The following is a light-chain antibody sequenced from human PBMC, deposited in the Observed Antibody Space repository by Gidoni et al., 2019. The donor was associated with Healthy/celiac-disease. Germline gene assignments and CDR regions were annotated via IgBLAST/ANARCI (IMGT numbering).Light chain of an antibody. V-gene: IGLV2-11*01. Sequence: QSALTQPRSVSGSPGQSVTISCTGTSSDVGGYNYVSWYQQHPGKAPKLMIYDVSKRPSGVPDRFSGSKSGNTASLTISGLQAEDEADYYCCSYAGSYTFHVVFGGGTKLPVL. CDR2: DVS. J-gene: IGLJ2*01. CDR3: CSYAGSYTFHVV. CDR1: SSDVGGYNY.